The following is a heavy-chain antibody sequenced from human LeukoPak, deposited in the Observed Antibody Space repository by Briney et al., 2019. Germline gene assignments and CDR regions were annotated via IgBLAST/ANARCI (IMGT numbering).Heavy chain of an antibody. CDR1: GGTFSSYA. CDR2: IIPIFGTA. CDR3: ARERDAWFDP. J-gene: IGHJ5*02. V-gene: IGHV1-69*13. Sequence: SVKVSCKASGGTFSSYAISWVRQAPGQGLEWMGGIIPIFGTANYAQKFQGRVTIAADESTSTAYMELSSLRSEDTAVYYCARERDAWFDPWGQGTLVTVSS.